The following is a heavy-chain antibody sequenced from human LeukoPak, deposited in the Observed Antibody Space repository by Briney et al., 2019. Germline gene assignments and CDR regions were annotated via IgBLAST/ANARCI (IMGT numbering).Heavy chain of an antibody. CDR2: IYPGDTDT. J-gene: IGHJ4*02. CDR1: GYSFTSYW. CDR3: ARHALGDFDWLPDY. D-gene: IGHD3-9*01. V-gene: IGHV5-51*01. Sequence: GESLKISCKGSGYSFTSYWIGWVRQLPGKGLEWMGIIYPGDTDTRYRPFFQGQVTISADKSISTAYLQWSSLKASDTAMYYCARHALGDFDWLPDYWGQGTLVTVSS.